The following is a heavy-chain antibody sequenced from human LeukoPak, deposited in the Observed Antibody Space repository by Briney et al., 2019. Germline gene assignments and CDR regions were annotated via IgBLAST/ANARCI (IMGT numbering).Heavy chain of an antibody. V-gene: IGHV3-74*01. CDR2: INSDGSST. J-gene: IGHJ4*02. CDR3: ARMKGDILTGYYLDY. D-gene: IGHD3-9*01. Sequence: GGSLRLSCAASGFTFSSYWMHWVRQAPGKGLVWVSRINSDGSSTSYADSVKGRFTISRDNAKNTLYLQMNSLRAEDTAVYYCARMKGDILTGYYLDYWGQGTPVTVSS. CDR1: GFTFSSYW.